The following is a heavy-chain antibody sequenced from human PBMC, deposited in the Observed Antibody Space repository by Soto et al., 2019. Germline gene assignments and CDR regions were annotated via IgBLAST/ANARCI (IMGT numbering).Heavy chain of an antibody. CDR1: GYTFTTYG. CDR3: TIEGSAPYSYFGMAA. J-gene: IGHJ6*02. CDR2: INTHNGNS. Sequence: QVQLEQSAPEVKKPGASVKVSCKASGYTFTTYGISWVRQAPGQGLEWLGWINTHNGNSNYAQNLQGRVIMTADTCTSAAYMELRSLRSDDTAIYFCTIEGSAPYSYFGMAAWGQVTRVTASS. D-gene: IGHD6-19*01. V-gene: IGHV1-18*01.